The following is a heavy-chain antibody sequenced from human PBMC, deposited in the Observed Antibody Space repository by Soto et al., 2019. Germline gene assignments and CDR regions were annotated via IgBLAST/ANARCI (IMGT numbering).Heavy chain of an antibody. CDR1: GYTFTSYG. V-gene: IGHV1-18*01. J-gene: IGHJ4*02. CDR2: ISAYNGNT. CDR3: ARVRAYDFWSGYLDY. Sequence: WASVKVSCKASGYTFTSYGISWVRQAPGQGLEWMGWISAYNGNTNYAQKLQGRVTMTTDTSTSTAYMELRSLRSDDTAVYYCARVRAYDFWSGYLDYWGQGTLVTVSS. D-gene: IGHD3-3*01.